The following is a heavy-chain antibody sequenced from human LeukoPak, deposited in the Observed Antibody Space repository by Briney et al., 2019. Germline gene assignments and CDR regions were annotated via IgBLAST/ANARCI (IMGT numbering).Heavy chain of an antibody. Sequence: SETLSLTCTVSGGSISSSSYYWGWIRQPPGKGLEWIGEINHSGSTNYNPSLKSRVTISVDTSKNQFSLKLSSVTAADTAVYYCARGNIMITFGGVIVIPYNWFDPWGQGTLVTVSS. D-gene: IGHD3-16*02. CDR1: GGSISSSSYY. CDR2: INHSGST. V-gene: IGHV4-39*07. J-gene: IGHJ5*02. CDR3: ARGNIMITFGGVIVIPYNWFDP.